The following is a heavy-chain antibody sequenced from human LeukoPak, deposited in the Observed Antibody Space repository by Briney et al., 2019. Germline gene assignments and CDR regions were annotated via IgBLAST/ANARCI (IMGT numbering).Heavy chain of an antibody. D-gene: IGHD3-10*01. CDR1: GGSISSSNW. V-gene: IGHV4-4*02. J-gene: IGHJ4*02. CDR2: IYHGGST. CDR3: AKGEDHGSGTVHFAS. Sequence: SETLSLTCAVSGGSISSSNWWSWVRPPPGKGLDWIGEIYHGGSTNYNPSLKSRVAMSVDRSRNQFSLQLSSVTAADTAAYYCAKGEDHGSGTVHFASWGQGTLVTVSS.